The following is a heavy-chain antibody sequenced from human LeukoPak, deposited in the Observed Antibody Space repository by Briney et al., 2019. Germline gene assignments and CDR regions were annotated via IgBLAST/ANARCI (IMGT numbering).Heavy chain of an antibody. Sequence: SETLSLTCTVSGGSISSYYWSWIRQPPGKGLEWIGYIYYSGSTNYNPSLKSRVTISVDTSKNQFSLKLSSVTAADTAVYYCARGAVGGWVPPYYYYYRMDVWGQGTTVTVSS. J-gene: IGHJ6*02. D-gene: IGHD3-10*01. V-gene: IGHV4-59*01. CDR1: GGSISSYY. CDR2: IYYSGST. CDR3: ARGAVGGWVPPYYYYYRMDV.